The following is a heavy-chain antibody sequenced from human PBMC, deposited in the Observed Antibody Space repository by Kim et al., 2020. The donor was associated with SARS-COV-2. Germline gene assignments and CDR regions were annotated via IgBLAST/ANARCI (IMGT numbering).Heavy chain of an antibody. CDR1: GYTFTSYG. V-gene: IGHV1-18*01. CDR2: ISAYNGNT. D-gene: IGHD2-15*01. J-gene: IGHJ4*02. CDR3: AREGDRSPGSGGSCYSCWDY. Sequence: ASVKVSCKASGYTFTSYGISWVRQAPGQGLEWMGWISAYNGNTNYAQKLQGRVTMTTDTSTSTAYMELRSLRSDDTAVYYCAREGDRSPGSGGSCYSCWDYWGQGTLVTVSS.